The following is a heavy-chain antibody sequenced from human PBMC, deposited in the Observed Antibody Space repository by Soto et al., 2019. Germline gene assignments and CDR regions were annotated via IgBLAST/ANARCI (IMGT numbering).Heavy chain of an antibody. Sequence: QVQLQESGPGLMKPSQTLSLTCSVSAGSISSPGYYWSWIRQHPGKGLGGLGYIFHTGSTDYNPSLKSRLTMSVDTSKNQFSLKLTSVTAADTALYYCARGATATTARGAFDIWGQGTMVTVSS. CDR3: ARGATATTARGAFDI. J-gene: IGHJ3*02. CDR1: AGSISSPGYY. CDR2: IFHTGST. V-gene: IGHV4-31*03. D-gene: IGHD1-1*01.